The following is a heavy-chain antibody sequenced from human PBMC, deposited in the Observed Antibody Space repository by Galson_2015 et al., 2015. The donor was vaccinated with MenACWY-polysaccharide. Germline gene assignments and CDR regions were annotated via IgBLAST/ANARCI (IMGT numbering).Heavy chain of an antibody. CDR1: GLTFSDYG. Sequence: SLRLSCAAPGLTFSDYGMHWVRQAPGKGLEWVAVIWHDGSKKFYVDSVKGRLTISRDNSKSTLSLQMNSLRAADTAVYYCATHARAYTGHDPGSESWGQGTLVTVSS. D-gene: IGHD5-12*01. V-gene: IGHV3-33*01. CDR3: ATHARAYTGHDPGSES. CDR2: IWHDGSKK. J-gene: IGHJ5*02.